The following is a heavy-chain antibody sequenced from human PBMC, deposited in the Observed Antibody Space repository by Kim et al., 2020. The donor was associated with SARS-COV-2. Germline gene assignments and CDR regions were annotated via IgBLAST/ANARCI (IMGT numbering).Heavy chain of an antibody. CDR2: INPRGGST. V-gene: IGHV1-46*01. J-gene: IGHJ6*03. CDR3: AREGTRDYYYYYMDV. Sequence: ASVKVSCKASGYSFTTYQINWVRQAPGQGLEWMGIINPRGGSTTYAKKFQGRVTMTRDTSTSTIYMELSRLRSEDTAVYYCAREGTRDYYYYYMDVWGKGTTVTVSS. D-gene: IGHD1-7*01. CDR1: GYSFTTYQ.